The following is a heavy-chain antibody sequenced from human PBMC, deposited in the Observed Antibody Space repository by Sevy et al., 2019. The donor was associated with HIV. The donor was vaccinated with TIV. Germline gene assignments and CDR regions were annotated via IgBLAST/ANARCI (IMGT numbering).Heavy chain of an antibody. Sequence: ASLRLSCGASGFTFSNYAMSWVRQAPGKGPEWVSGINNGGSTYYADSVKGRFTISRDNSKKMVFLQMNSLRAEDTAVYYCASGDTTMITDLDYWGQGALVTVSS. CDR3: ASGDTTMITDLDY. CDR1: GFTFSNYA. J-gene: IGHJ4*02. CDR2: INNGGST. V-gene: IGHV3-23*01. D-gene: IGHD5-18*01.